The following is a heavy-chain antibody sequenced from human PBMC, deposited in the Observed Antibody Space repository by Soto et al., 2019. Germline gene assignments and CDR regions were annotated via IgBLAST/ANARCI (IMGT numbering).Heavy chain of an antibody. J-gene: IGHJ4*02. Sequence: GGSLRLSCAASGFTVSSNYMSWVRQAPGKGLEWVSIIYSGGSTYYADSVKGRFTISRDNSKNTLYLQMNSLRAEDTAVYYCARDRGYGDLASYFDYWGQGTLVTVSS. V-gene: IGHV3-66*01. CDR1: GFTVSSNY. CDR3: ARDRGYGDLASYFDY. D-gene: IGHD4-17*01. CDR2: IYSGGST.